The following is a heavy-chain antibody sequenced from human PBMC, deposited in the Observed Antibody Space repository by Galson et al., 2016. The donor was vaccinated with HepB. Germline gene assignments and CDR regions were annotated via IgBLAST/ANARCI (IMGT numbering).Heavy chain of an antibody. Sequence: SLRLSCAASGFTFSTYGMHWVRQPPGKGLEWVAFIWSDGSDKYYPDSVKGRFTISRDNSENTFFLDMNSLRAEDTAVYYCARDRVGLASGRRLWYFDLWGRGTLATVSS. CDR3: ARDRVGLASGRRLWYFDL. CDR1: GFTFSTYG. D-gene: IGHD6-19*01. V-gene: IGHV3-33*01. CDR2: IWSDGSDK. J-gene: IGHJ2*01.